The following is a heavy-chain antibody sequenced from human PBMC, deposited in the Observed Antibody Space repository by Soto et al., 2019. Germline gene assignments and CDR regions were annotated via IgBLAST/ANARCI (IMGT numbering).Heavy chain of an antibody. CDR2: ISYDGGNK. CDR1: GFTFRNYA. D-gene: IGHD2-15*01. CDR3: ARGDREDIAGVIGVRPGEYGVDV. J-gene: IGHJ6*02. V-gene: IGHV3-30-3*01. Sequence: QVQLVESGGGVVQPGRSLRLSCAASGFTFRNYAMHWVRQAPGKGLECVAVISYDGGNKFYRDYVKGRFTISRDNSKNTLYLQRNSLRYEDTAVYYCARGDREDIAGVIGVRPGEYGVDVWGQGTTVTVSS.